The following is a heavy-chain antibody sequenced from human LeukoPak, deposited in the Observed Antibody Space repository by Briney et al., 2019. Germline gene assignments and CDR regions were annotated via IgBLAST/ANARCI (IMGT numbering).Heavy chain of an antibody. CDR3: ARVGHIGAFDI. V-gene: IGHV1-18*01. J-gene: IGHJ3*02. CDR2: ISPHNGNA. CDR1: GYNFFTYG. Sequence: ASVKVSCKASGYNFFTYGITWVRQAPGQGLEWMGWISPHNGNANYAQKFQDRVIMTTDTSTSTAYMELRSLRSDDTAVYYCARVGHIGAFDIWGQGTMVTVSS. D-gene: IGHD5-12*01.